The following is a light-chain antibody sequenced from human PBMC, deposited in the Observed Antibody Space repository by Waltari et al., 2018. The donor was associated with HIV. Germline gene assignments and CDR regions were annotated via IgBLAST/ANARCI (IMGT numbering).Light chain of an antibody. Sequence: QSALTQPASVSGSFGQSLTISCPGSSSAVWSYNLFSWYQHHPGKAPKLILYEVFKRPSGVSNHFSGSKSGNTASLTVSGLQAEDEGHYYCCSYAGSRIPFGGGTKLTVL. V-gene: IGLV2-23*02. CDR1: SSAVWSYNL. J-gene: IGLJ2*01. CDR3: CSYAGSRIP. CDR2: EVF.